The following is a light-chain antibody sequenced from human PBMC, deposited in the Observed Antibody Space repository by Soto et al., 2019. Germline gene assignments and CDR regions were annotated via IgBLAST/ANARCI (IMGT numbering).Light chain of an antibody. CDR3: QQLFDSTIR. CDR1: QVISTS. J-gene: IGKJ5*01. Sequence: LPPSIVSTSHIIRRASQVISTSLAWYQVKPGKAPKLLTYAASTLESGAPSRFSATVSGTEFSLTITSLQPEDFTTYYCQQLFDSTIRFGQ. V-gene: IGKV1-9*01. CDR2: AAS.